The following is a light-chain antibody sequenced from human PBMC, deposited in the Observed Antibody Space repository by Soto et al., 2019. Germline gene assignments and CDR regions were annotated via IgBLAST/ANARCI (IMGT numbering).Light chain of an antibody. CDR1: SSNIGSNY. J-gene: IGLJ1*01. CDR2: SNN. Sequence: QSVLTQPPSASGTPGRRVTISCSGSSSNIGSNYVYWYQQLPGTAPKLLIYSNNQRPSGVPDRFSGSKSGTSASLAISGLRSEDEAAYYCAAWDDSLSGPVFGTGTKVTVL. V-gene: IGLV1-47*02. CDR3: AAWDDSLSGPV.